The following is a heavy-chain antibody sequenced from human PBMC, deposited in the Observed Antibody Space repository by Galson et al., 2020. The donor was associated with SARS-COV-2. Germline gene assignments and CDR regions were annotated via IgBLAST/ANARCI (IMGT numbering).Heavy chain of an antibody. J-gene: IGHJ4*02. CDR3: AKESDYHVDY. CDR2: ISYSSNYI. V-gene: IGHV3-21*01. Sequence: KLGESLQISCAASGFTFNTYGMNWLRKATGKGLECVYSISYSSNYIYYAESVKGRFTISRDNAKNSLYLQMNSLRVEDTAVYYCAKESDYHVDYWGQGTLVIVSS. CDR1: GFTFNTYG. D-gene: IGHD3-10*01.